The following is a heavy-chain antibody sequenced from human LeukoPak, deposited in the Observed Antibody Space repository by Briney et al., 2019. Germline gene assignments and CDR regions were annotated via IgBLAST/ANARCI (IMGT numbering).Heavy chain of an antibody. D-gene: IGHD3-22*01. CDR1: GFTFSSYS. V-gene: IGHV3-21*01. CDR3: ARSGYYYDSSGYLGAFDI. CDR2: ISSSSSYI. J-gene: IGHJ3*02. Sequence: GGSLGLSCAASGFTFSSYSMNWVRQAPGKGLEWVSSISSSSSYIYYADSVKGRFTISRDNAKNSLYLQMNSLRAEDTAVYYCARSGYYYDSSGYLGAFDIWGQGTMVTVSS.